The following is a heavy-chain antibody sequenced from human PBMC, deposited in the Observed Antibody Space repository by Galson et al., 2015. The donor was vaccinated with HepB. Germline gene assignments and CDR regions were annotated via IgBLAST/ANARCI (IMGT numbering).Heavy chain of an antibody. CDR3: AKEMELRLYFDN. CDR1: GVSFNNFP. J-gene: IGHJ4*02. CDR2: TSRSGTNT. Sequence: ALRLSCAASGVSFNNFPMSWVRQTPGKGLEWVSATSRSGTNTYYGDFVKDRFTISRDNSNGTLYLQMNNLTAEDTAIYYCAKEMELRLYFDNWGQGILVTVSS. D-gene: IGHD1-1*01. V-gene: IGHV3-23*01.